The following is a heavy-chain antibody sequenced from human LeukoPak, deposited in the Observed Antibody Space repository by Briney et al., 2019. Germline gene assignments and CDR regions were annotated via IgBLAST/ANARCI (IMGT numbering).Heavy chain of an antibody. CDR3: GPQGGDYPIQH. CDR1: GFTVSSNY. J-gene: IGHJ1*01. CDR2: IYSGGST. D-gene: IGHD3-16*01. V-gene: IGHV3-66*01. Sequence: PGGSLRLSCAAPGFTVSSNYMSWVRQAPGKGLEWVSVIYSGGSTYYADSVKGRFTISRDNSKNTLYLQMNSLRAEDTAVYYCGPQGGDYPIQHWGQGTLVTVSS.